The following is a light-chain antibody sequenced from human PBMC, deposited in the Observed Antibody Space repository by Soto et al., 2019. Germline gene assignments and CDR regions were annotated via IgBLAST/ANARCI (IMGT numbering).Light chain of an antibody. CDR3: QQVKSYPRT. CDR2: AAS. Sequence: IQLTQSPSFLSASVGGRATITCRASQDISNYLAWYQQKPGKAPKLLIYAASTLQSGVPSRFSGSGSGTEFTLTISSLQPEDFATYYCQQVKSYPRTFGQGTKVEVK. J-gene: IGKJ1*01. CDR1: QDISNY. V-gene: IGKV1-9*01.